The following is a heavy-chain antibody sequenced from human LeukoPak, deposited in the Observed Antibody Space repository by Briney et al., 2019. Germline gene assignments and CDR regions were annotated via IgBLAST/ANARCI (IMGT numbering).Heavy chain of an antibody. CDR1: GDSISNHY. CDR2: IYYSGST. CDR3: ARGLAYRRGLLRFDY. Sequence: SETLSLTCTVSGDSISNHYWTWIRQHPGKGLEWIGYIYYSGSTYCNPSLKSRVIISVDTSKNQFSLKLSSVTAADTAVYYCARGLAYRRGLLRFDYWGQGTLVTVSS. J-gene: IGHJ4*02. V-gene: IGHV4-31*02. D-gene: IGHD3-3*02.